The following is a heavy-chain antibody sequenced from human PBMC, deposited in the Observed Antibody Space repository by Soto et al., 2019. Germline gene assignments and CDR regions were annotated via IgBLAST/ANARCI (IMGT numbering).Heavy chain of an antibody. CDR3: ARDQDYYDSSGYYSLRVAFDI. Sequence: LLEAGGGVVKPSWTLLPTCAASAGSIISSNRWSWVRRPPGEGGEGWGGVFHSGSTNYNPSLKSRVTIAVDKSKNQFSLKLSSVTAADTAVYYCARDQDYYDSSGYYSLRVAFDIWGQGTMVTVSS. CDR1: AGSIISSNR. CDR2: VFHSGST. J-gene: IGHJ3*02. V-gene: IGHV4-4*02. D-gene: IGHD3-22*01.